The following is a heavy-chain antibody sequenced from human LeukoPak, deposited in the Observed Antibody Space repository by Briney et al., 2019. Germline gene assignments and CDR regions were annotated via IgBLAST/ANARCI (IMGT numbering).Heavy chain of an antibody. V-gene: IGHV3-23*01. CDR2: DSSSGGIP. CDR1: GFRFSSFA. CDR3: AKDKDSTSSNGFNH. Sequence: PGGSLTLSCEACGFRFSSFAMRWLRQTPGKGVEWVRSDSSSGGIPHYADAVKGRFTISRDNSQNTLYLHMNSLRGEDTAVYYCAKDKDSTSSNGFNHWGQGALVTVSS. J-gene: IGHJ4*02. D-gene: IGHD2-8*01.